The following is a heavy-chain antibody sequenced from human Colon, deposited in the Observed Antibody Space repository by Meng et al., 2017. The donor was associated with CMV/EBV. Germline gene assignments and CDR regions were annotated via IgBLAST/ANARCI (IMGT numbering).Heavy chain of an antibody. CDR3: VRHLEAGRNGYSEPF. V-gene: IGHV3-21*01. CDR1: GFIFTSYT. CDR2: VSTSGRDI. J-gene: IGHJ1*01. D-gene: IGHD5-18*01. Sequence: GESLKIPCAASGFIFTSYTMNWVRQAPGKGLEWVSSVSTSGRDIYYADSVKGRFTLSRDNAKNSLYLQMDSLRAEDTAVYYCVRHLEAGRNGYSEPFWGQGTLVTVSS.